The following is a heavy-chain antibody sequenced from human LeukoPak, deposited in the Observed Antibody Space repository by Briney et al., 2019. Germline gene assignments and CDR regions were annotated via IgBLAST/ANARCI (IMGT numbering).Heavy chain of an antibody. CDR2: INHSGST. CDR3: ARGPPRYGSGSYGFDY. D-gene: IGHD3-10*01. CDR1: GGSFSGYY. J-gene: IGHJ4*02. V-gene: IGHV4-34*01. Sequence: SETLSLTCAVYGGSFSGYYWSWIRQPPGKGLEWIGEINHSGSTNYNPSLKSRVTISVGTSKNQFSLKLSSVTAADTAVYYCARGPPRYGSGSYGFDYWGQGTLVTVSS.